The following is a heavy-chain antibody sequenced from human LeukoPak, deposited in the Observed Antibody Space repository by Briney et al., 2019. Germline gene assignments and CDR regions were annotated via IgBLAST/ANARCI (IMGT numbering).Heavy chain of an antibody. CDR2: ISGDGGST. Sequence: PGGSLRLSCAASGFTFDDYAMHWVRQAPGKGLEWVSLISGDGGSTYYADSVKGRLTISRDNSKNSLYLQMNSLRTEDTALYYCGGVGATFGAFDIWGQGTMVTVSS. CDR1: GFTFDDYA. CDR3: GGVGATFGAFDI. J-gene: IGHJ3*02. V-gene: IGHV3-43*02. D-gene: IGHD1-26*01.